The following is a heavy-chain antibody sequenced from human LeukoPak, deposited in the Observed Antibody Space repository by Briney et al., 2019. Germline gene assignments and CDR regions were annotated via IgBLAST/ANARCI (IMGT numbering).Heavy chain of an antibody. CDR1: GFTFSSYW. D-gene: IGHD6-19*01. CDR3: ARGSGSGWTYFDY. V-gene: IGHV3-74*01. Sequence: PGGSLRLSCAASGFTFSSYWMHWARQAPGKGLVWVSRINSDGSSTSYADSVKGRFTISRDNAKNTLYLQMNSLRAEDTAVYYCARGSGSGWTYFDYWGQGTLLTVSS. J-gene: IGHJ4*02. CDR2: INSDGSST.